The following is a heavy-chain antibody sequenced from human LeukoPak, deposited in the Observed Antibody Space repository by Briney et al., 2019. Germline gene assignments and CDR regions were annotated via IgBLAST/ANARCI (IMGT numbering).Heavy chain of an antibody. D-gene: IGHD4-17*01. J-gene: IGHJ6*03. CDR2: IIPIFGTA. Sequence: GGSLRLSCAASGFTFSSYAISWVRQAPGQGLEWMGGIIPIFGTANYAQKFQGRVTITADESTSTAYMELSSLRSEDTAVYYCARDALFGDPYYYMDVWGKGTTVTISS. CDR1: GFTFSSYA. CDR3: ARDALFGDPYYYMDV. V-gene: IGHV1-69*01.